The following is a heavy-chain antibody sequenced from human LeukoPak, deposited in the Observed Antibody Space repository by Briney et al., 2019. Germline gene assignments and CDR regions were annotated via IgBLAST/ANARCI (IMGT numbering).Heavy chain of an antibody. CDR1: GFTFSSYA. D-gene: IGHD3-22*01. V-gene: IGHV3-23*01. Sequence: PGASLRLSFAASGFTFSSYAMSWVRQAPGKGLEWVSAISGSGGSTYYADSVKGRFTISRDNSKNTLYLQMNSLRAEDTAVYYCAKDLDGYYDSSGYSYYFDYWGQGTLVTVSS. J-gene: IGHJ4*02. CDR2: ISGSGGST. CDR3: AKDLDGYYDSSGYSYYFDY.